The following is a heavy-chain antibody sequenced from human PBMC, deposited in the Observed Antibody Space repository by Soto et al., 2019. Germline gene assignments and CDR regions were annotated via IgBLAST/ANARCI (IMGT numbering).Heavy chain of an antibody. CDR1: GFTFSSYA. V-gene: IGHV3-23*01. Sequence: GGSLRLSCAASGFTFSSYAMSWVRQAPGKGLQWVSTMTASGGSTYYADSVQGRFTISRDNSKNTLYLQMNSLRAEDTAVYYCAKDYSPGVVIINWHYMDVWGKGTTVTVSS. D-gene: IGHD3-3*01. J-gene: IGHJ6*03. CDR3: AKDYSPGVVIINWHYMDV. CDR2: MTASGGST.